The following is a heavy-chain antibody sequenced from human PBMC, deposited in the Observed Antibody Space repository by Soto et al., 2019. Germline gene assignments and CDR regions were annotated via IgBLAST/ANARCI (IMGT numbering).Heavy chain of an antibody. D-gene: IGHD5-12*01. CDR2: ISGSGGST. Sequence: GGSLRLSCAASGFTFISYAMSWVRQAPWKGLEWVSAISGSGGSTYYADSVKGRFTISRDNSKNTLYLQMNSLRAEDTAVYYCARDVDRTSHLNWFDPWGQGVMVTVS. J-gene: IGHJ5*02. CDR3: ARDVDRTSHLNWFDP. V-gene: IGHV3-23*01. CDR1: GFTFISYA.